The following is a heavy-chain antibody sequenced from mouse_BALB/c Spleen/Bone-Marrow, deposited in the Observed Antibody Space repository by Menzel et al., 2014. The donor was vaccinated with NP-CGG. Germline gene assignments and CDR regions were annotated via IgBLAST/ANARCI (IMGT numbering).Heavy chain of an antibody. V-gene: IGHV5-6-5*01. J-gene: IGHJ2*01. CDR3: ARARGVTTATPYYFDY. D-gene: IGHD1-2*01. CDR2: ISGGGNS. CDR1: GFSFSSYA. Sequence: EVMLVESGGGLVKPGGSPKLSCAASGFSFSSYAVSWVRQTPEKRLEWVASISGGGNSYYSDNMKGRFTISKDNARNILYLQMSSLRSEDTAMYYCARARGVTTATPYYFDYWGQGTALTVSS.